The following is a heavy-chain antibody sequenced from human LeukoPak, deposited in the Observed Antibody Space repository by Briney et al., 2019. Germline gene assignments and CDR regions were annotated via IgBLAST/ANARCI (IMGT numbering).Heavy chain of an antibody. CDR2: IYTSGST. CDR1: GGSFSGYY. D-gene: IGHD6-19*01. Sequence: SETLSLTCAVSGGSFSGYYWTWIRQPAGKGLEWIGRIYTSGSTNYNPSLKSRVTMSVDTSKNQFSLKLSSVTAADTAVYYCARDSSGWWGDYFDYWGQGTLVTVSS. CDR3: ARDSSGWWGDYFDY. V-gene: IGHV4-4*07. J-gene: IGHJ4*02.